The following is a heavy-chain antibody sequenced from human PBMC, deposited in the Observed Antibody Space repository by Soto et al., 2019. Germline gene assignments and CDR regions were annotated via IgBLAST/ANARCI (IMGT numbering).Heavy chain of an antibody. Sequence: PGESLKISCKGSGYSFTSYWISWVRQMPGKGLEWMGRIDPSDSYTNYSPSFQGHVTISADKSISTAYLQWSSLKASDTAMYYCARMEKLYCSGGSCYYYYYGMDVWGQGTTVTVSS. CDR2: IDPSDSYT. D-gene: IGHD2-15*01. V-gene: IGHV5-10-1*01. CDR3: ARMEKLYCSGGSCYYYYYGMDV. CDR1: GYSFTSYW. J-gene: IGHJ6*02.